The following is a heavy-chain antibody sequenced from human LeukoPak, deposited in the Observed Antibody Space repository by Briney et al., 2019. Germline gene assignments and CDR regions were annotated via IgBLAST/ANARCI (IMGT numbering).Heavy chain of an antibody. J-gene: IGHJ4*02. Sequence: GGSLRLSCAASGFTFSSYSMNWVRQAPGKGLEWVSSISSSSSYIYYADSVKGRFTISRDNAKNSLYLQMNSLRAEDTAVYYCARGLEQQLIYFDYWGQGTLVTVSS. CDR3: ARGLEQQLIYFDY. D-gene: IGHD6-13*01. V-gene: IGHV3-21*01. CDR1: GFTFSSYS. CDR2: ISSSSSYI.